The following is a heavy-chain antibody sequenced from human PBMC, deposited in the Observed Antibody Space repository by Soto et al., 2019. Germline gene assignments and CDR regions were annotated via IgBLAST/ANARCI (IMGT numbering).Heavy chain of an antibody. V-gene: IGHV4-59*08. J-gene: IGHJ4*02. D-gene: IGHD3-10*01. CDR2: IYYSGST. CDR3: ASSPLSPTYYYGSGSHSYFAY. CDR1: GGSISSYY. Sequence: PSETLSLTCTVSGGSISSYYWSWIRQPPGKGLEWIGYIYYSGSTNYNPSLKSRVTISVDTSKNQFSLKLSSVTAADTAVYYCASSPLSPTYYYGSGSHSYFAYWGQGSLVTVSS.